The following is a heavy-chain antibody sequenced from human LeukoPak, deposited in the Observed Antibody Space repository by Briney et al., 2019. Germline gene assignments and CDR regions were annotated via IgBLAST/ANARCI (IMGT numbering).Heavy chain of an antibody. D-gene: IGHD2-2*01. V-gene: IGHV3-23*01. CDR3: AKAAGYLPDIVVVPAAIVSDWFDP. CDR1: GFTFSSYA. Sequence: GGSLRLSCAAPGFTFSSYAMSWGRQAPGKGLEWVSAISGSGVITYYADSVKGRFTISRGNSNNTLYLQMNSLRAEDTAVYYCAKAAGYLPDIVVVPAAIVSDWFDPWGQGTLVTVSS. CDR2: ISGSGVIT. J-gene: IGHJ5*02.